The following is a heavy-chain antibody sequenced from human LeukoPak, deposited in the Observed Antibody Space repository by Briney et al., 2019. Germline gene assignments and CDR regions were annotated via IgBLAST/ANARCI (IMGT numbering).Heavy chain of an antibody. J-gene: IGHJ5*02. CDR2: FYYSGST. CDR3: ARDFWSDHSWFDP. Sequence: SETLSLTCTVSGGSISSSSYFWGWIRQPPGKGLEWIATFYYSGSTYYNPSLKSRVTISVDTSKNHSSLRLSSVTAADTAVYYCARDFWSDHSWFDPWGQGTLVTVSS. D-gene: IGHD3-3*01. V-gene: IGHV4-39*07. CDR1: GGSISSSSYF.